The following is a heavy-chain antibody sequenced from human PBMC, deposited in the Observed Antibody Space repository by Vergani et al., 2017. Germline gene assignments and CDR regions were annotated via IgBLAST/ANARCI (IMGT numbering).Heavy chain of an antibody. CDR3: ARGGRGYCSGGSCYTNWCDP. D-gene: IGHD2-15*01. Sequence: QVQLVQSGAEVKKPGASVKVSCKASGYTFTGYYMHWVRQAPGQGLEWMGWINPNSGGTNYAPKFQGWVTMTRDTSISTAYMELSRLRSDDTAVYYCARGGRGYCSGGSCYTNWCDPWGQGTLVTVSS. CDR1: GYTFTGYY. V-gene: IGHV1-2*04. CDR2: INPNSGGT. J-gene: IGHJ5*02.